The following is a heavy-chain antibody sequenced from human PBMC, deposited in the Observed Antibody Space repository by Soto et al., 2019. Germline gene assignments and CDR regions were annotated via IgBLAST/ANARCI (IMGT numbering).Heavy chain of an antibody. J-gene: IGHJ5*02. Sequence: SETLSLICTVSGGSISSYYWSWIRQPPGKGLEWIGYIYYSGSTYYNPSLKSRVTISVDTSKNHFSLKLSSVTAADTAVYYCATQEVGGSYVYTFDPWGQGTLVTVSS. CDR3: ATQEVGGSYVYTFDP. D-gene: IGHD1-26*01. CDR2: IYYSGST. CDR1: GGSISSYY. V-gene: IGHV4-59*04.